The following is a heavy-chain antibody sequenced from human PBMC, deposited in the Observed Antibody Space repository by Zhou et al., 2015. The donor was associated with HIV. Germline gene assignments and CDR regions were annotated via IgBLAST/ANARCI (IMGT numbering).Heavy chain of an antibody. V-gene: IGHV3-30*18. Sequence: QLVESGAELVRPGGSLRLSCSGSGFDVGDYGMSWVRQITGERLQWLAHITQDENRVFVAAFLRGRVTISRDNSKNTLFLQMNSLRPDDTGRYYCAKDKEPYNRASPIDFWGQGTLVTVSS. CDR2: ITQDENRV. J-gene: IGHJ4*02. D-gene: IGHD2/OR15-2a*01. CDR3: AKDKEPYNRASPIDF. CDR1: GFDVGDYG.